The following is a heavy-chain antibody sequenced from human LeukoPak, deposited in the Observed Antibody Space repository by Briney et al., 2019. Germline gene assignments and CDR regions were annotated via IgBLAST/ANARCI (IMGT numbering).Heavy chain of an antibody. D-gene: IGHD6-13*01. V-gene: IGHV4-39*07. Sequence: SETLSLTCTVSGGSISSSSYYWGWIRQPPGKGLEWIGSIYYSGSTYYNPSLKSRITISVDTSKNQFSLKLRYVTAADTAVYYCAREGELAAPTNWFDPWGQGTLVTVSS. CDR2: IYYSGST. J-gene: IGHJ5*02. CDR1: GGSISSSSYY. CDR3: AREGELAAPTNWFDP.